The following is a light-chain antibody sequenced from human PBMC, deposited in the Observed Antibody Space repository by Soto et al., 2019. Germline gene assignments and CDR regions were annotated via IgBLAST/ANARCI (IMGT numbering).Light chain of an antibody. V-gene: IGLV2-14*01. CDR1: SSDVGGYNY. Sequence: QSALTQPASVSGSPGQSITISCTGTSSDVGGYNYVSWYQQHPGKAPKLMIYEVSNRPSGVSSRFSGSKSGNTASLTISGLQAEDEADYHCSSYTSSSPLYVFGTGTKVTVL. J-gene: IGLJ1*01. CDR3: SSYTSSSPLYV. CDR2: EVS.